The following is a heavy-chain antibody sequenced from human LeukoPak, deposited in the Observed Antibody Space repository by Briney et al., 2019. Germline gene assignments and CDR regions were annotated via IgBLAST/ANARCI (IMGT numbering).Heavy chain of an antibody. D-gene: IGHD4-17*01. CDR2: IIPIFGTA. J-gene: IGHJ4*02. CDR3: ATPPPYYGDYDWFAY. V-gene: IGHV1-69*05. Sequence: ASVKVSCKASGGTFSSYAISWVRQPPGQGLEWMGGIIPIFGTANYPQKFQGRVTITKDESTSTASMELRSLGSEDTAVYYCATPPPYYGDYDWFAYWGQGTLVTVSS. CDR1: GGTFSSYA.